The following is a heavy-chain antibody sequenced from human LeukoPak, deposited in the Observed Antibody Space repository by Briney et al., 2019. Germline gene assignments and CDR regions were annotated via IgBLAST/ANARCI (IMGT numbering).Heavy chain of an antibody. V-gene: IGHV3-53*01. J-gene: IGHJ4*02. CDR2: IYSGGSS. Sequence: GGSLRLSCAASGFTVSSNYMSWVRQAPGKGLEWVSVIYSGGSSYYADSVKGRFTISRDNSKNTLYLQMNNLRGEDTAVYYCAKSSSSYGGTKSYFDYWGQGSLVTVSS. CDR3: AKSSSSYGGTKSYFDY. CDR1: GFTVSSNY. D-gene: IGHD6-6*01.